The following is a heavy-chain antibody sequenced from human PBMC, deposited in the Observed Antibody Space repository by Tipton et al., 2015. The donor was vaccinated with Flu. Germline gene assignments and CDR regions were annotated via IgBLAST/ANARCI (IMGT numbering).Heavy chain of an antibody. Sequence: TLSLTCTVSGGSISSYYWSWIRQPPGKRLEWIGYIYYSGNTKYNPSLKSRVTISVDTSKNQFSLRLSSVTAADTAVYYCASKNYYDVGGWSTTDYWGQGTLVTVSS. CDR1: GGSISSYY. D-gene: IGHD3-22*01. V-gene: IGHV4-59*12. CDR2: IYYSGNT. J-gene: IGHJ4*02. CDR3: ASKNYYDVGGWSTTDY.